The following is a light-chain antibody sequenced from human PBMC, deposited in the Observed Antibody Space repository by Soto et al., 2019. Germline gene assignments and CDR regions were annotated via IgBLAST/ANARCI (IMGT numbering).Light chain of an antibody. CDR3: TSYTSGSTPVV. J-gene: IGLJ2*01. V-gene: IGLV2-14*01. Sequence: QSVLTQPASVSGSPGQSITISCTGTSSDVGAYNYVSWYQQHPGKAPKLMIYEVTYRPSGVSNRFSGSKSGNTASLTISGLQAEDEADYYCTSYTSGSTPVVFGGGTQLTVL. CDR1: SSDVGAYNY. CDR2: EVT.